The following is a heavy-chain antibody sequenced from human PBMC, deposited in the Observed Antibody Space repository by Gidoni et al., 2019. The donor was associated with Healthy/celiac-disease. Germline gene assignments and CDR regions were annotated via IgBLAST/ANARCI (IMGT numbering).Heavy chain of an antibody. D-gene: IGHD1-20*01. CDR3: ASLRGVTDGLDMDV. CDR1: GCTFSSYA. V-gene: IGHV1-69*01. J-gene: IGHJ6*03. CDR2: IIPIFGTA. Sequence: QVQLVQSGAEVKKPGSSVKVSCTASGCTFSSYAISWVRQAPGQGLEWMGGIIPIFGTANYAQKFQGRVTITADESTSTAYMELSSLRSEDTAVYYCASLRGVTDGLDMDVWGKGTTVTVSS.